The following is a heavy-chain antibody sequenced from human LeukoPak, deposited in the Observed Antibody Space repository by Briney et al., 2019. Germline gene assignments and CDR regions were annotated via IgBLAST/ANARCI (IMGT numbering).Heavy chain of an antibody. CDR3: ARESGGDDYYYYYYMDV. CDR2: IYYSGST. Sequence: PSETLSLTCTVSGGSISSSSYYWGWIRQPPGKGLEWIGSIYYSGSTYYNPSLKSRVTISVDTSKNQFSLKLSSVTAADTAVYYCARESGGDDYYYYYYMDVWGKETTVTVSS. V-gene: IGHV4-39*07. D-gene: IGHD2-21*02. J-gene: IGHJ6*03. CDR1: GGSISSSSYY.